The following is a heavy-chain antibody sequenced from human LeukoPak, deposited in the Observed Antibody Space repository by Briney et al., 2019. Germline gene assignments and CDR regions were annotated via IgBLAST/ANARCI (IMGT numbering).Heavy chain of an antibody. Sequence: PGGSLRLSCAASGFTFDDYAMHWVRQAPGKGLEWVSGISWNSGSIGYADSVKGRFTISRDNAKNSLYLQMNSLRAEDTAVYYCARGRSAFDYWGQGTLVTVSS. CDR3: ARGRSAFDY. CDR1: GFTFDDYA. V-gene: IGHV3-9*01. CDR2: ISWNSGSI. J-gene: IGHJ4*02.